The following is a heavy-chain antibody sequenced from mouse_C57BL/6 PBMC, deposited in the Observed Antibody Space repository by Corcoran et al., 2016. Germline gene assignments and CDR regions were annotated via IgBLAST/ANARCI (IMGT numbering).Heavy chain of an antibody. CDR1: GYTFTTYG. J-gene: IGHJ3*01. CDR3: ARVGLLWFAY. V-gene: IGHV9-3*01. D-gene: IGHD2-3*01. CDR2: RNTYSGVP. Sequence: QIQLVQSGPELKKPGETVKISCKASGYTFTTYGMSWVNQAPGKGVKWMGWRNTYSGVPTYADDFKGRFAFSLETSASTAYLQINNLKNEDTATYFGARVGLLWFAYWGRGTLVTVSA.